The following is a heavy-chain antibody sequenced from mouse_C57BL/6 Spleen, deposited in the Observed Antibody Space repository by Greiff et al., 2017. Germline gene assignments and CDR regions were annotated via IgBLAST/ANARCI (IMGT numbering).Heavy chain of an antibody. Sequence: VQLQQPGTELVKPGASVKLSCKASGYTFTSYWMHWVKQRPGQGLEWIGNINPSNGGTNYNEKFKSKATLTVDKSSSTAYMQLSSLTSEDSAVXYCAREGRGYLAWFAYWGQGTLVTVSA. V-gene: IGHV1-53*01. CDR3: AREGRGYLAWFAY. J-gene: IGHJ3*01. CDR2: INPSNGGT. D-gene: IGHD2-2*01. CDR1: GYTFTSYW.